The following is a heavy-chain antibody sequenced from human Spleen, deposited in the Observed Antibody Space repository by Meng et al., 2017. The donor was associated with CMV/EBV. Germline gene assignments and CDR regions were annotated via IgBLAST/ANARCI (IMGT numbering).Heavy chain of an antibody. J-gene: IGHJ5*02. D-gene: IGHD2-2*01. CDR2: INPNSGGT. Sequence: ASVKVSCKASGYTFTGYYMHWVRQAPGQGLEWMGWINPNSGGTNYAQKFQGRVTMTRDTSISTAYTELSRLRSDDTAVYYCARGRSVVVVPSTMRVHWFDPWGQGVLVTVSS. CDR3: ARGRSVVVVPSTMRVHWFDP. CDR1: GYTFTGYY. V-gene: IGHV1-2*02.